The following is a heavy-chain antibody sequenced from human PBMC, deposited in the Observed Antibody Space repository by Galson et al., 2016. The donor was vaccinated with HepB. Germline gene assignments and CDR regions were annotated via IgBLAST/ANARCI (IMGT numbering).Heavy chain of an antibody. Sequence: SLRLSCAASGFPLSSFWMNWVRQAPGKGLQWVANVKQVGSEKYYAESVKGRFTISRDNARNSMFLQMNSLRPDDTAVYYCGRAQWIPTRRAAYFDYWGQGILVTVSS. CDR3: GRAQWIPTRRAAYFDY. CDR1: GFPLSSFW. D-gene: IGHD5-18*01. V-gene: IGHV3-7*04. CDR2: VKQVGSEK. J-gene: IGHJ4*02.